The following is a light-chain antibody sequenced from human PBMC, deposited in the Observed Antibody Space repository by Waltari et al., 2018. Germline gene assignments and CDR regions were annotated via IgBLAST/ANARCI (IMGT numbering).Light chain of an antibody. Sequence: DIQMTPSPSSVSASVGARVTIACRASQNIDNFLNWYQHKPGEAPQVLVFAASTLQDGVPSRFSASASGTHFTLTIGSLQPEDFATYYCQQSHSPPFTFGQGT. J-gene: IGKJ2*01. CDR3: QQSHSPPFT. CDR2: AAS. V-gene: IGKV1-39*01. CDR1: QNIDNF.